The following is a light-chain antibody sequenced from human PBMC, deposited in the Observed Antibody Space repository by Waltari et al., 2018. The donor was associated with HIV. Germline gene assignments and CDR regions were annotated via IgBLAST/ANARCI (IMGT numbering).Light chain of an antibody. V-gene: IGLV6-57*01. CDR2: EDN. J-gene: IGLJ3*02. CDR1: SGSIGSHS. CDR3: QSYDTKTHGV. Sequence: NFMLTQPHSVSGSAGTTVTIPCTRYSGSIGSHSLQWFHQLPGRSLRSLIFEDNQRPSGVSDRFSSAIASFSNSASRTISGLKTEDGGHYYCQSYDTKTHGVFGGGSKLTVL.